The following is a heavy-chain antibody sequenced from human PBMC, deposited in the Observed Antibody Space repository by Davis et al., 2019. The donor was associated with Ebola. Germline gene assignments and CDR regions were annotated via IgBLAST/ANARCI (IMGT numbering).Heavy chain of an antibody. CDR1: GFTFSSYE. V-gene: IGHV3-48*03. Sequence: PGGSLRLSCAASGFTFSSYEMNWVRQAPGKGLEWVSYISSSGSTIYYADSVKGRFTISRDNAKNSLYLQMNSLRAEDTAVYYCARDSNYDFWSGYYTYCGMDVWGQGTTVTVSS. CDR3: ARDSNYDFWSGYYTYCGMDV. CDR2: ISSSGSTI. J-gene: IGHJ6*02. D-gene: IGHD3-3*01.